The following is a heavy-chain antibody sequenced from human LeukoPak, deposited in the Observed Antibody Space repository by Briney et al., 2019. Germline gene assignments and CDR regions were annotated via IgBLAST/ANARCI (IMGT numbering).Heavy chain of an antibody. CDR1: GFTFSSYA. J-gene: IGHJ4*02. D-gene: IGHD1-26*01. CDR2: ISGSGGST. Sequence: GGSLRLSCAASGFTFSSYAMSWVRQAPGKGLEWVSAISGSGGSTYYADSVKGRLTISRDNFKNTLYLQMNSLRAEDTAVYYCAKYSGNSPSRLYFDDWGQGTLVTVSS. CDR3: AKYSGNSPSRLYFDD. V-gene: IGHV3-23*01.